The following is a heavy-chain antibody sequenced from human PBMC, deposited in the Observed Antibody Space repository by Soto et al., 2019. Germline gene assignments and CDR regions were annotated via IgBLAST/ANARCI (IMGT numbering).Heavy chain of an antibody. CDR3: ATYDSGGKFDF. V-gene: IGHV4-59*01. D-gene: IGHD3-22*01. Sequence: SETLSLTCAVYGGSFSGYYWSWIRQPPGKGLEWIGYVYYSGTTNYNPSLKGRVSISVDTSKNQFSLKLTSVTAADTAVYYCATYDSGGKFDFWGMGTLVTVSS. J-gene: IGHJ4*02. CDR1: GGSFSGYY. CDR2: VYYSGTT.